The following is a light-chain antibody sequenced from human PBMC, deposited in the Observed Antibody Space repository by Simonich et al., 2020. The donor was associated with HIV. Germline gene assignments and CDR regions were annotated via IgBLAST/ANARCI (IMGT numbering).Light chain of an antibody. CDR1: QGISNS. Sequence: DIQLTQSPSFLSASVGDRVTITCRASQGISNSLAWYEKKPGKAPNLLLYDTTRLESGVPSRVSGSGSGTDYTLTISSLQPEDFATYYCQQYYSIPRTFGQGTKVEIK. CDR2: DTT. V-gene: IGKV1-NL1*01. J-gene: IGKJ1*01. CDR3: QQYYSIPRT.